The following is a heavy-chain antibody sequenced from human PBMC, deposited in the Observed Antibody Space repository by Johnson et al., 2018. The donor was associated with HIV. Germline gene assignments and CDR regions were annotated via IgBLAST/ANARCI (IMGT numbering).Heavy chain of an antibody. CDR2: IGTAGDT. V-gene: IGHV3-13*01. CDR1: GFTFSSYD. CDR3: ARSSSTAAPGRDAFDI. D-gene: IGHD6-13*01. Sequence: EQLVESGGGLVQPGGSLRLSCAASGFTFSSYDMHWVRQATGKGLEWVSAIGTAGDTYYPGSVTGRFTISRENAKNSLYLQMNSLRAGDTAVYYCARSSSTAAPGRDAFDIWGQGTMVTVSS. J-gene: IGHJ3*02.